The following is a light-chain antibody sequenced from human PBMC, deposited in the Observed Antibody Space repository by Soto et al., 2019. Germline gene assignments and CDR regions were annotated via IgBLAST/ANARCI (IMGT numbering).Light chain of an antibody. CDR3: QQYGSSPRT. V-gene: IGKV3-20*01. CDR1: QSVGSTY. CDR2: GSS. Sequence: EIVLTQSPGTLSLSPRERATLSCRASQSVGSTYLAWYQQKPGQAPRLLIYGSSTRATGIPDRFSGSGSGTDFTLTISRLEPEDFAMYYCQQYGSSPRTFGPGTRVDIK. J-gene: IGKJ3*01.